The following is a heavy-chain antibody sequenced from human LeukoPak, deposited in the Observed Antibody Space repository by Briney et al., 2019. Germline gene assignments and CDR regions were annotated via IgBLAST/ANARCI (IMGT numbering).Heavy chain of an antibody. CDR1: GGSISNGDYY. CDR2: IYYSGST. D-gene: IGHD3-22*01. Sequence: SETLSLTCTVSGGSISNGDYYWGWIRQPPGKGLEWIGSIYYSGSTYYNPSLKSRVTISLHTSKNQFSLKLTSVTATDTAVYYCARGLPGYYDSSGLKFDPWGQGTLVTVSS. V-gene: IGHV4-39*07. J-gene: IGHJ5*02. CDR3: ARGLPGYYDSSGLKFDP.